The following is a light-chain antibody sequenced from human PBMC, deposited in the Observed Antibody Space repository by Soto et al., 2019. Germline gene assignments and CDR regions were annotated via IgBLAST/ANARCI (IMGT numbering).Light chain of an antibody. J-gene: IGLJ1*01. Sequence: QSVLTQPPSVSGAPGQRVTISFTGSSSNIGAGYDVHGYQHLPGTAPKLLIYGNSNRPSGVPDRFSGSKSGTSASLAITGLQAEDEADYCCQSYDSSLSGYVFGTGTKVTVL. V-gene: IGLV1-40*01. CDR1: SSNIGAGYD. CDR2: GNS. CDR3: QSYDSSLSGYV.